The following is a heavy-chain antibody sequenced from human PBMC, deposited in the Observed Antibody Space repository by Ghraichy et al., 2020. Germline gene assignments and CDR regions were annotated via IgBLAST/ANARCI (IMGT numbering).Heavy chain of an antibody. CDR2: INHSGNT. J-gene: IGHJ4*02. CDR3: ARLKWLLVRGYFDY. CDR1: GGSFSGYY. V-gene: IGHV4-34*01. Sequence: SQTLSLTCAVSGGSFSGYYWSWIRQPPGKGLEWIGEINHSGNTNYNPSLKSRVTISLDTSKNQFSLKLTPVTAADTAVYYCARLKWLLVRGYFDYWGQGTLLTVSS. D-gene: IGHD5-24*01.